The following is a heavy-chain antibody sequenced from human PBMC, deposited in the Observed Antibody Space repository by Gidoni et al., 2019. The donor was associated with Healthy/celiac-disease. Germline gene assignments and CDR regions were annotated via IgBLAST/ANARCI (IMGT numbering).Heavy chain of an antibody. V-gene: IGHV3-21*01. CDR3: ARDQDSSSWPTGGTDY. Sequence: EVQLVASGGGLVKPGGSLRLSCAASGFTFSRYSMNWVRQAPGKGLEWVSSISSSSSYIYYADSVKGRFTISRDNAKNSLYLQMNSLRAEDTAVYYCARDQDSSSWPTGGTDYWGQGTLVTVSS. J-gene: IGHJ4*02. CDR2: ISSSSSYI. D-gene: IGHD6-13*01. CDR1: GFTFSRYS.